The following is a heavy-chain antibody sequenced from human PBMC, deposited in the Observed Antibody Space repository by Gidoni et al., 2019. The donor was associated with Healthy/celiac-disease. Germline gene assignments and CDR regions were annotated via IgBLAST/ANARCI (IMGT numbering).Heavy chain of an antibody. CDR2: INHSGST. CDR3: ARGRRDGQWLYGFDY. V-gene: IGHV4-34*01. J-gene: IGHJ4*02. D-gene: IGHD6-19*01. CDR1: GGSFSGYS. Sequence: VQLQQWGAGLLKPSETLSPTCAVYGGSFSGYSWSWIRQPPGNGLPWIGEINHSGSTKYNPSLNTRVTISVDTSKSQFSLKLSSVTAADTTVYYCARGRRDGQWLYGFDYWGQGNLVTVSS.